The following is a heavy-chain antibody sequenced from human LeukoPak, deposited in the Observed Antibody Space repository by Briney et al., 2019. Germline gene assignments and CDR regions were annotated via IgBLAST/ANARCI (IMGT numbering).Heavy chain of an antibody. Sequence: GGSLRLSCAASGFTFSSYSMNWVRQAPGKGLEWVSSISSSSSYIYYADSVKGRFTISRDNAKNSLYLQMNSLRAEDTAVYYCARDLLSYSSSWYGGLDYWGQGTLVTVSS. D-gene: IGHD6-13*01. CDR3: ARDLLSYSSSWYGGLDY. CDR2: ISSSSSYI. V-gene: IGHV3-21*04. J-gene: IGHJ4*02. CDR1: GFTFSSYS.